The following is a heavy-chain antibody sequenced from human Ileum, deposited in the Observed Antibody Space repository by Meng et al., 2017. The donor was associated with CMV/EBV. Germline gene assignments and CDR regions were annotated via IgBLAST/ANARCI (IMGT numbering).Heavy chain of an antibody. J-gene: IGHJ2*01. V-gene: IGHV2-5*01. D-gene: IGHD4-17*01. CDR2: VYWNDDN. Sequence: VFSPSITVLVLGCIRQPPGKAPEWLALVYWNDDNRYSPSLRNRLTITKDTSKNQAVLTMTNMDPVDTATYYCAHYGDYRFGWYFDLWGRGTLVTVSS. CDR3: AHYGDYRFGWYFDL. CDR1: VFSPSITVLV.